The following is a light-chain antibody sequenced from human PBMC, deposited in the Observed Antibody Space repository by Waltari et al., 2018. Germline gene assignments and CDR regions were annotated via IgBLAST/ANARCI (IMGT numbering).Light chain of an antibody. V-gene: IGKV4-1*01. Sequence: DIVMTQSPDSLAVSLGESATITCKSSQSVLFSTNNKNYLAWYQQKTGQPPKLLFYWASTRESGVPDRFSGSGSGTDFTLTISSLQAEDVAVYYCQQYRSTLWTFGQGTRVEIK. J-gene: IGKJ1*01. CDR3: QQYRSTLWT. CDR2: WAS. CDR1: QSVLFSTNNKNY.